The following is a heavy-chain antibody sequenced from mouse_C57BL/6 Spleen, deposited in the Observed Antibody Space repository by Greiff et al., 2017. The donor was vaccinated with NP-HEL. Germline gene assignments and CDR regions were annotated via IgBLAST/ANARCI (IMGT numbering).Heavy chain of an antibody. D-gene: IGHD1-1*01. Sequence: QVHVKQSGAELVRPGASVTLSCKASGYTFTDYEMHWVKQTPVHGLEWIGAIDPETGGTAYNQKFKGKAILTADKSSSTAYMELRSLTSEDSAVYYCTRGDYYGSSYVAWFAYWGQGTLVTVSA. CDR1: GYTFTDYE. J-gene: IGHJ3*01. V-gene: IGHV1-15*01. CDR2: IDPETGGT. CDR3: TRGDYYGSSYVAWFAY.